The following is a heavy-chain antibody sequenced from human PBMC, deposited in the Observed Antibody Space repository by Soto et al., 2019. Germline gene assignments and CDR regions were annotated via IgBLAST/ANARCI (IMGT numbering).Heavy chain of an antibody. Sequence: PSGTLSLTCAVYGGSFSGYFWTWVRQAPGKGLEWIGEINHSGRTNTNPSLKSRISTSVDTSKNQFSLRLSSVTAADTAFYYCARGPRCINTSCSNDFYHFGLDVWGQGTSVTVSS. V-gene: IGHV4-34*01. CDR2: INHSGRT. D-gene: IGHD2-2*01. CDR3: ARGPRCINTSCSNDFYHFGLDV. CDR1: GGSFSGYF. J-gene: IGHJ6*02.